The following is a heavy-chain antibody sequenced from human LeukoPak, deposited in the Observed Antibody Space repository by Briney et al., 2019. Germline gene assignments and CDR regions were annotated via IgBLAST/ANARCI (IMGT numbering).Heavy chain of an antibody. CDR1: GGSINSSNSL. CDR2: LYYGGDT. Sequence: PSETLSLTCTVSGGSINSSNSLWGWIRQPPGKGLQWIGSLYYGGDTYYNPSLKSRLTTSVDTSRNQFFLRVKSVTAADTAVYYCVNFALNFHSGINFDYWGQGSLVTVSS. D-gene: IGHD3-10*01. J-gene: IGHJ4*02. CDR3: VNFALNFHSGINFDY. V-gene: IGHV4-39*01.